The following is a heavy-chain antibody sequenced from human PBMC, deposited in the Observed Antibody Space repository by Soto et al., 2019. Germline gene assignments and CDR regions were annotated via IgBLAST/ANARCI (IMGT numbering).Heavy chain of an antibody. CDR3: AGTIFGVVPFDY. CDR1: GFTFSDYY. CDR2: ISSSSSYT. Sequence: PGGSLSVSCAASGFTFSDYYMSWIRQAPGNGLEWVSYISSSSSYTNYADSVKGRFTISRDNAKNSLYLQMNSPRAEDTAVYYCAGTIFGVVPFDYWGQGTLVTVSS. D-gene: IGHD3-3*01. J-gene: IGHJ4*02. V-gene: IGHV3-11*06.